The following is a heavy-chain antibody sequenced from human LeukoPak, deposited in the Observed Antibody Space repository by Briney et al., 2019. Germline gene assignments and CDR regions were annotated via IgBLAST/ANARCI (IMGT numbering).Heavy chain of an antibody. CDR3: AKAPRIKPSYYYYYMDV. Sequence: GGSLRLSCAASGFTFSSYGMHWVRQAPGKGLEWVAFIRYDGSNKYYADSVKGRFTISRDNSKNTLYLQMNSLRAEDTAVYYCAKAPRIKPSYYYYYMDVWGKGTTVTVSS. CDR2: IRYDGSNK. J-gene: IGHJ6*03. D-gene: IGHD5-18*01. CDR1: GFTFSSYG. V-gene: IGHV3-30*02.